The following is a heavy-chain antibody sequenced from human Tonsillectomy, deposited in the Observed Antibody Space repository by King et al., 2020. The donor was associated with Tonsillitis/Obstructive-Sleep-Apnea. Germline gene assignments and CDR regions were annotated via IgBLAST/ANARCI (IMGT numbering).Heavy chain of an antibody. CDR2: ITSKTDGGTT. Sequence: VQLVESGGGLVNPGGSLRLSCAGSGFTFSNAWMIWVRQAPGKGLEWVGRITSKTDGGTTDYAPPVKGRFTITRDNSRATPYLQMNSLRTEDTAVYYCYTEAWFGVLLEDHWGQGTLVTVSS. D-gene: IGHD3-10*01. J-gene: IGHJ4*02. CDR1: GFTFSNAW. CDR3: YTEAWFGVLLEDH. V-gene: IGHV3-15*07.